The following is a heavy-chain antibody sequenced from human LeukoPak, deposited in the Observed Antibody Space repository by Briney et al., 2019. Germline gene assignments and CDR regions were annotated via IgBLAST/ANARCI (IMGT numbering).Heavy chain of an antibody. CDR2: ISSSGSTI. CDR1: GFTFSSYE. D-gene: IGHD5-18*01. J-gene: IGHJ4*02. V-gene: IGHV3-48*03. Sequence: GGSLRLSCAASGFTFSSYEMNWVRQAPGKGLEWVSYISSSGSTIYYADSVKGRFTISRDNAKNSLYLQMNSLRAEDTAVYYCAGALVDTAMVDWGQGTLVTVSS. CDR3: AGALVDTAMVD.